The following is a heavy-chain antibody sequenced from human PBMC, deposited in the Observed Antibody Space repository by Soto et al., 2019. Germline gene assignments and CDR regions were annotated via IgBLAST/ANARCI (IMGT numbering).Heavy chain of an antibody. J-gene: IGHJ4*02. CDR3: ARDYDYSESDGRRHLDY. V-gene: IGHV3-30-3*01. CDR1: GFTYSSYA. D-gene: IGHD4-4*01. CDR2: ISYDGSIK. Sequence: PGGSLRLSCAASGFTYSSYAMHWVRQAPGKGLEWVAVISYDGSIKYYADSVKGRFTISRDNSKNTLYLQMNSLRAEDTAVYYCARDYDYSESDGRRHLDYWGQGTLVTVSS.